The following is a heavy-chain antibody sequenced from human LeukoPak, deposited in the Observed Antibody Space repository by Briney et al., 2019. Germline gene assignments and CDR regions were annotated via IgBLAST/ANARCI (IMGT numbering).Heavy chain of an antibody. CDR2: SNTNTGNP. J-gene: IGHJ4*02. V-gene: IGHV7-4-1*02. Sequence: GASVKVSCKASGYTFSSYAMNWVRQAPGQGLEWMGWSNTNTGNPTYAQGFTGRFVFSLDTSVSTAYLQVNSLKAEDTAVYYCARSYYYDSSGYGDYFDYWGQGTLVTVSS. D-gene: IGHD3-22*01. CDR1: GYTFSSYA. CDR3: ARSYYYDSSGYGDYFDY.